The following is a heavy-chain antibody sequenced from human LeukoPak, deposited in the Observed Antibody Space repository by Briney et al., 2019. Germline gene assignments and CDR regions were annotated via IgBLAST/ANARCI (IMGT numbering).Heavy chain of an antibody. Sequence: SETLSLTCAVYGGSFSDYYRSWIRQPPGKGLEWIGYIYYSGSTNYNPSLKSRVTISVDTSKNQFSLKLSSVTAADTAVYYCARDNYYDSNDAFDIWGQGTMVTVSS. CDR3: ARDNYYDSNDAFDI. CDR2: IYYSGST. D-gene: IGHD3-22*01. CDR1: GGSFSDYY. V-gene: IGHV4-59*01. J-gene: IGHJ3*02.